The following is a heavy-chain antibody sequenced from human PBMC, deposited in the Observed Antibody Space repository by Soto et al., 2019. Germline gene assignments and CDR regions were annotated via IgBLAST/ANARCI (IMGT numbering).Heavy chain of an antibody. D-gene: IGHD2-15*01. CDR1: GFTVSSKY. V-gene: IGHV3-66*01. Sequence: EVQLVESGGGLVQPGGSLRLSCAASGFTVSSKYMSWVRQAPGKGLEWVSLIQSGGTTYYADSVKGRFTISRDSSKNMLLLQMDSLRAEYTAVYYWARDDILCSGGSCYGVRMDVWGKGTTVTVSS. CDR3: ARDDILCSGGSCYGVRMDV. CDR2: IQSGGTT. J-gene: IGHJ6*03.